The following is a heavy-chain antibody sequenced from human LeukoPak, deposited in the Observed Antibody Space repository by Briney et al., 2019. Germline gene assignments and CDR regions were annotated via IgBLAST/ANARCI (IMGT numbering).Heavy chain of an antibody. Sequence: PSETLSLTCTVSGGSISTYHWSWIRQPPGKGLEWIGCIYYSGSTNYNPFLKSRVTVSIDTSKSQFSLSLNSVTAADTAVYYCARGGSGYHSSLYYYYYYMDVWGKGTTVTVSS. CDR2: IYYSGST. V-gene: IGHV4-59*01. J-gene: IGHJ6*03. CDR3: ARGGSGYHSSLYYYYYYMDV. CDR1: GGSISTYH. D-gene: IGHD3-3*01.